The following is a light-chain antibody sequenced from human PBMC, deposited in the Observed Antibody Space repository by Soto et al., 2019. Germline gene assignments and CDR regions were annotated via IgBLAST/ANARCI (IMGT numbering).Light chain of an antibody. CDR3: QQYNSYSEA. CDR2: KAS. CDR1: QSLSGW. Sequence: DIQMTQSPSTLSASVGDIVIITFRASQSLSGWLAWYQQKPGRAPKLLIYKASNLQSGVPSRFSGSGSGTEFTLTISSLQPDDFATYYCQQYNSYSEAFGQGTKVDIK. V-gene: IGKV1-5*03. J-gene: IGKJ1*01.